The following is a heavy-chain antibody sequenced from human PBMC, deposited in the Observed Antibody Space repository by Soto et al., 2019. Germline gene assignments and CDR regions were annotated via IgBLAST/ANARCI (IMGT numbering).Heavy chain of an antibody. J-gene: IGHJ4*02. D-gene: IGHD2-2*01. CDR1: GGSISSYY. CDR3: AREEYQLQLDY. CDR2: IYYSGST. V-gene: IGHV4-59*01. Sequence: PSETLSLTYTVSGGSISSYYWSWIRQPPGKGLEWIGYIYYSGSTNYNPSLKSRVTISVDTSKNQFSLKLSSVTAADTAVYYCAREEYQLQLDYWGQGTLVTVSS.